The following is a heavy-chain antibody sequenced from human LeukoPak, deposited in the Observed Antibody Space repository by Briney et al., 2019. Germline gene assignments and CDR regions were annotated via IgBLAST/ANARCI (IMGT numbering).Heavy chain of an antibody. D-gene: IGHD2-15*01. J-gene: IGHJ4*02. V-gene: IGHV3-23*01. Sequence: GGSLRLSCAASGLTFSKYAMSWVRQAPGRGLEWLSAISTSGDSTYYADSVKGRFTVSRDNSKNTLHLQMNGLRAEDTAVYHCARQLGYCSDGSCYFDLWGQGTLVTVSS. CDR1: GLTFSKYA. CDR2: ISTSGDST. CDR3: ARQLGYCSDGSCYFDL.